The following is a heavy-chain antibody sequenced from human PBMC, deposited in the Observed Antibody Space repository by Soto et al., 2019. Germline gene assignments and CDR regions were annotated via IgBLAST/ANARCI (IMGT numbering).Heavy chain of an antibody. V-gene: IGHV3-20*04. D-gene: IGHD3-10*01. Sequence: EVQLVESGGGVVRPGGSLRLSCAAAGFTVDDYGISWVRQAPGKGLEGVSGINWNGTSTGSADSVKGRCTISRTNAKNSLYLQVNILRAEDTAFYYCAREAPYYGSGSDYWGQGTLVTVSS. CDR1: GFTVDDYG. CDR2: INWNGTST. CDR3: AREAPYYGSGSDY. J-gene: IGHJ4*02.